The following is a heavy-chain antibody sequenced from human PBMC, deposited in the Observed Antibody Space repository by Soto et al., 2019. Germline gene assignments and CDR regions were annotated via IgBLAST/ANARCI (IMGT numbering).Heavy chain of an antibody. J-gene: IGHJ4*02. D-gene: IGHD3-3*01. CDR3: AKAGEIFGLVIFAYLDF. CDR2: ISNDGSKT. Sequence: RGSLRLSCATSGFTFNSYALHWVRQAPGKGLEWVALISNDGSKTFYADSVKGRFTISRDTAKNTLFLQMNSLTTEDTAVYFCAKAGEIFGLVIFAYLDFWGQGTLVTVSS. CDR1: GFTFNSYA. V-gene: IGHV3-30*18.